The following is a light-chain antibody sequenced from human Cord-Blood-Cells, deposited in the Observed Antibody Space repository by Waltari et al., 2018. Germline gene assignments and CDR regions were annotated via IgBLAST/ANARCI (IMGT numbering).Light chain of an antibody. V-gene: IGLV3-19*01. CDR2: GKN. J-gene: IGLJ3*02. CDR3: NSRDSSGNHLV. Sequence: SSELTQAPAVSVALGQTVRITCQGDSLRSHSASWYQQKPGKTPVLVIYGKNNRPSAIPDRCSGSRSGNTASLTIAGAQAEDEADCYCNSRDSSGNHLVFGGGTKLTVL. CDR1: SLRSHS.